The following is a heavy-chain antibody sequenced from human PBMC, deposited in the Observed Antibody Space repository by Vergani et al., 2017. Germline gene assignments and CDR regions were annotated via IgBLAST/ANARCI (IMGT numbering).Heavy chain of an antibody. D-gene: IGHD5-24*01. Sequence: QVQLQQWGAGLLKPSETLSLTCAVYGGSFSSYYWSWIRQPPGKGLEWIGEINHSGSTNYNPSLKSRVTISVDTSKNQFSLNLSSVTAADTAVYYCAKGPTSSRGYFDHWGQGTLVIASS. CDR1: GGSFSSYY. CDR3: AKGPTSSRGYFDH. CDR2: INHSGST. V-gene: IGHV4-34*01. J-gene: IGHJ4*03.